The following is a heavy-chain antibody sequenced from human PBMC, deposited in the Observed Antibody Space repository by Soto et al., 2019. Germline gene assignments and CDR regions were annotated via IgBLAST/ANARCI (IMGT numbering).Heavy chain of an antibody. D-gene: IGHD3-10*01. V-gene: IGHV4-4*02. CDR2: IYHSGST. J-gene: IGHJ6*02. Sequence: QVQLQESGPGLVKPSGTLSLTCAVSGGSISSSNWWSWVRQPPGKGLEWIGEIYHSGSTNYNPSLKSRVTISVDKSKNQFSRKLSSVTAADTAVYYCARDQLWFVDFKTWGMDVWGQGTTVTVSS. CDR3: ARDQLWFVDFKTWGMDV. CDR1: GGSISSSNW.